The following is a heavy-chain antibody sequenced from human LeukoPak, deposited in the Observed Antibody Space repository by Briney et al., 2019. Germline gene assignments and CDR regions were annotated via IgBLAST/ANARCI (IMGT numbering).Heavy chain of an antibody. CDR2: INQDESKK. V-gene: IGHV3-7*01. Sequence: PGGALRLSCAASGFSFSSDWMCWVRQAPGKGLEWVANINQDESKKYNVDSVKGRFTISRDNAKNSLYLQMSSLRAEDTAVYYCARDHAYRTDFWGQGTLVTVS. CDR3: ARDHAYRTDF. D-gene: IGHD2-2*01. CDR1: GFSFSSDW. J-gene: IGHJ4*02.